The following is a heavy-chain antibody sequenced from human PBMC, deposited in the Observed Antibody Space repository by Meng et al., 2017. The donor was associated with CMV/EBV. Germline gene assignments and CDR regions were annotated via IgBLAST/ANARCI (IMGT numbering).Heavy chain of an antibody. CDR3: ARAWSRAIFGVASASFDY. D-gene: IGHD3-3*01. J-gene: IGHJ4*02. CDR1: GGSISSSSYY. Sequence: SETLSLTCTVPGGSISSSSYYWGWIRQPPGTGLEWIGSIYYSGSTYYNPSLKSRVTISVDTSKNQFSLKLSSVTAADTAVYYCARAWSRAIFGVASASFDYWGQGTLVTVSS. V-gene: IGHV4-39*07. CDR2: IYYSGST.